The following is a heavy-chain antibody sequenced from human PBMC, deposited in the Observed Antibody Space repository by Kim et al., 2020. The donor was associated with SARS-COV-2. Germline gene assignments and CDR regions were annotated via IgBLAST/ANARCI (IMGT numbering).Heavy chain of an antibody. J-gene: IGHJ3*02. CDR1: GYTFTSYA. Sequence: ASVKVSCKASGYTFTSYAMKWVRQAPGQGLEWMGWINTNTGNPTYAQGFTGRFVFSLDTSVSTAYLQISSLKAEDTAVYYCARDPTSTIFGVVIYRNAFDIWGQGTMVTVSS. CDR3: ARDPTSTIFGVVIYRNAFDI. V-gene: IGHV7-4-1*02. CDR2: INTNTGNP. D-gene: IGHD3-3*01.